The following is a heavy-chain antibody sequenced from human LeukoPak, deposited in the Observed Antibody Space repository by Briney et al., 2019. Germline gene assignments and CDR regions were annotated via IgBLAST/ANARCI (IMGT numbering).Heavy chain of an antibody. J-gene: IGHJ4*02. V-gene: IGHV3-48*01. D-gene: IGHD3-22*01. CDR2: ISSSSSTI. CDR1: GFTFSSYS. CDR3: ARSTNYYDSSGYPDY. Sequence: GGPLRLSCAASGFTFSSYSMNWVRQAPGKGLEWVSYISSSSSTIYYADSVKGRFTISRDNAKNSLYLQMNSLRAEDTAVYYCARSTNYYDSSGYPDYWGQGTLVTVSS.